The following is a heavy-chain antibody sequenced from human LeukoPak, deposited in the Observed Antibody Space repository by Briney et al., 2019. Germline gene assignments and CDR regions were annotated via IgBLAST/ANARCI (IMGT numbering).Heavy chain of an antibody. CDR1: GFTFSDYY. D-gene: IGHD5-24*01. CDR3: ARGTQSQRRDGYNYPLDY. CDR2: ISSSGSTI. V-gene: IGHV3-11*01. J-gene: IGHJ4*02. Sequence: TAGGSLRLSCAASGFTFSDYYMSWIRQAPGKGLEWVSYISSSGSTIYYADSVKGRFTISRDNAKNSLYLQMNSLRAEDTAVYYCARGTQSQRRDGYNYPLDYWGQGTLVTVSS.